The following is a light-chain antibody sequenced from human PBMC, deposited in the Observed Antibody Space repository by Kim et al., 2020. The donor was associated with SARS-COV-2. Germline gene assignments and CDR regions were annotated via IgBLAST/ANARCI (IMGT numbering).Light chain of an antibody. CDR2: LNSDGSH. V-gene: IGLV4-69*01. J-gene: IGLJ3*02. Sequence: ASVKLTCTLGSGNSSYAIAWHQQQPEKGPRYLMKLNSDGSHSKGDGIPDRFSGSSSGAERYLTISSLQSEDEADYYCQTWGTGSLVFGGGTQLTVL. CDR3: QTWGTGSLV. CDR1: SGNSSYA.